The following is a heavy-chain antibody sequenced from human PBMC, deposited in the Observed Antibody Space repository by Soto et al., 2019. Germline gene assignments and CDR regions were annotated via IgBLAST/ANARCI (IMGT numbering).Heavy chain of an antibody. CDR2: ISYDGSNK. CDR1: GFTFRSYA. J-gene: IGHJ4*02. D-gene: IGHD6-19*01. V-gene: IGHV3-30-3*01. Sequence: QVQLVESGGGVVQPGRSLRLACAASGFTFRSYAMRWVRQAPGKGLEWVAVISYDGSNKYYADSVKGRFTISRDNSKNTLYLQMNSLRAEDTVVYYCARDDYSSGWKEYWGQGSLVTVSS. CDR3: ARDDYSSGWKEY.